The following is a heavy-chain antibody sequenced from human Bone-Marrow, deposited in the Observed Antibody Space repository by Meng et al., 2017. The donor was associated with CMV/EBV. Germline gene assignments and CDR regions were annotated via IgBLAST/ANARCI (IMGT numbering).Heavy chain of an antibody. CDR3: ARLGGYSSSFYYYFDY. V-gene: IGHV4-39*01. Sequence: SETLSLTCTVSDDSISSSSYYWGWIRQPPGKGLEWIGSIYYSGSTYYNPSLKSRVTISVDTSKNQFSLKLSSVTAADTAVYYCARLGGYSSSFYYYFDYWGQGTLVTVSS. J-gene: IGHJ4*02. D-gene: IGHD6-6*01. CDR1: DDSISSSSYY. CDR2: IYYSGST.